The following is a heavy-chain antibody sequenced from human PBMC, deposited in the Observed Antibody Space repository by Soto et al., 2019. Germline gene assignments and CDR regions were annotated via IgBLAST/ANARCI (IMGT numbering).Heavy chain of an antibody. CDR1: QDSRDRYA. CDR3: ARVIAAAEAWFDT. CDR2: LSQYSDGK. D-gene: IGHD2-2*01. J-gene: IGHJ5*02. Sequence: VEISSKASQDSRDRYAITCARPGPEQPLEWPGWLSQYSDGKNYAQKFQGRVSMTTDTSKTTAYMELRSLRSDDTAVYYCARVIAAAEAWFDTRGQGTLLTVSS. V-gene: IGHV1-18*01.